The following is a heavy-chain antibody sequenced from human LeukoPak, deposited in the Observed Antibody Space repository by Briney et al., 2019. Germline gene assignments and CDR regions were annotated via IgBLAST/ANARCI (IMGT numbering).Heavy chain of an antibody. CDR2: IYPGDSDT. D-gene: IGHD6-6*01. CDR3: ARHHSSFRTYSSSSGGDYYYYYMDV. V-gene: IGHV5-51*01. J-gene: IGHJ6*03. Sequence: GESLKISCKGSGYSFTSYWIGWVRQMPGKGLEGMGIIYPGDSDTRYSPSFQGQVTISADKSISTAYLQWSSLKASDTAMYYCARHHSSFRTYSSSSGGDYYYYYMDVWGKGTTVTVSS. CDR1: GYSFTSYW.